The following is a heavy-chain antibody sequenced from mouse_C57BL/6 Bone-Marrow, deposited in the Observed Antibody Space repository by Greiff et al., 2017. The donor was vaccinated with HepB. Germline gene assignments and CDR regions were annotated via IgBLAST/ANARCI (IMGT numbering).Heavy chain of an antibody. CDR2: INPNNGGT. V-gene: IGHV1-18*01. Sequence: EVQLQQSGPELVKPGASVKIPCKASGYTFTDYNMDWVKQSHGKSLEWIGEINPNNGGTIYNQKFKGKATLTVDKSSSTAYMELRSLTSEDTAVYYCAFSGGFAYWGQGTLVTVSA. CDR1: GYTFTDYN. CDR3: AFSGGFAY. J-gene: IGHJ3*01. D-gene: IGHD1-3*01.